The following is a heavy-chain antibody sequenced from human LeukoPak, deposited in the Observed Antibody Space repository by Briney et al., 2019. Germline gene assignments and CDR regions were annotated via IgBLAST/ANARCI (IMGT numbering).Heavy chain of an antibody. CDR2: IKEDGSEK. V-gene: IGHV3-7*03. CDR3: AKSGSSVFWS. J-gene: IGHJ5*02. D-gene: IGHD3-3*02. Sequence: GGSLRLSCAASGFTFANHWMSWVRQAPGRGLEWVANIKEDGSEKYYVDSVKGRFTVSRDNVKNSLFLQMNSLRVDDTAVYYCAKSGSSVFWSWGQGTLVTVSS. CDR1: GFTFANHW.